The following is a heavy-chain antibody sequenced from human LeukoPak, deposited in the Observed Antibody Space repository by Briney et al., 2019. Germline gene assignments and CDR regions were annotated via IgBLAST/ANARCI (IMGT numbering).Heavy chain of an antibody. J-gene: IGHJ3*02. Sequence: ASVKVSCKASGYTFTDYYMHWVRQAPGQGLEWMGWINPKSGGTNYAQEFQGRVTMSRDTSISTAYMELNRLTSDDTAVYYCARDCQPAADEAFDIWGQGTMVTVSS. D-gene: IGHD2-2*01. CDR3: ARDCQPAADEAFDI. V-gene: IGHV1-2*02. CDR1: GYTFTDYY. CDR2: INPKSGGT.